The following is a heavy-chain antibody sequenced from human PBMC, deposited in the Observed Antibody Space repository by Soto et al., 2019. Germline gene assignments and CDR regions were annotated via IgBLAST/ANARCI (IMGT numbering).Heavy chain of an antibody. CDR3: ARDHRGRFDY. Sequence: SETLSLTCTVSGGSISSYYWSWIRQPPGKGLQWIGYIYYSGSTNYNPSLKSRVTISVDTSKNQFSLKLSSVTAADTAVYYCARDHRGRFDYWGQGSLVTVSS. V-gene: IGHV4-59*01. J-gene: IGHJ4*02. CDR2: IYYSGST. CDR1: GGSISSYY. D-gene: IGHD3-16*01.